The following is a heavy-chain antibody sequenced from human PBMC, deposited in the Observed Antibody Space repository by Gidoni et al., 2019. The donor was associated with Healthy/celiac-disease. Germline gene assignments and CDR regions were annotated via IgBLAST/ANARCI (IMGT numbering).Heavy chain of an antibody. D-gene: IGHD2-15*01. Sequence: QVQLQESGSGLVKPSETLSLTCTVSGGLISSSYWSWIRQPPGKGLELIGYIYYSGSTNYNPSLKSRVTISVDTSKNQFSLKLSSVTAADTAVYYCARGRSGNYYYGMDVWGQGTTVTVS. CDR2: IYYSGST. CDR1: GGLISSSY. CDR3: ARGRSGNYYYGMDV. J-gene: IGHJ6*02. V-gene: IGHV4-59*01.